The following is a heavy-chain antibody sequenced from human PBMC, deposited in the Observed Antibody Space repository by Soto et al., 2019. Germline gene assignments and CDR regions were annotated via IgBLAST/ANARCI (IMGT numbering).Heavy chain of an antibody. CDR3: ARDLEYSYGYSDY. V-gene: IGHV1-2*02. CDR2: INPNSGGT. CDR1: GYTFTGYH. D-gene: IGHD5-18*01. Sequence: ASVKVSCKASGYTFTGYHMHWVRQAPGQGLEWMGWINPNSGGTNYAQKFQGRVTMTRDTSISTAYMELSRLRSDDTAVYYCARDLEYSYGYSDYWGQGTLVTVSS. J-gene: IGHJ4*02.